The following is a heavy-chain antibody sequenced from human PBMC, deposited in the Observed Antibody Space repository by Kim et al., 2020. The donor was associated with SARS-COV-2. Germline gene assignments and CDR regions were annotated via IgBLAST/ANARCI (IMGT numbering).Heavy chain of an antibody. D-gene: IGHD3-10*01. CDR2: IIPIFGTA. CDR3: AGPWFRELFPGYYYMDV. V-gene: IGHV1-69*13. CDR1: GGTFSSYA. J-gene: IGHJ6*03. Sequence: SVKVSCKASGGTFSSYAISWVRQAPGQGLEWMGGIIPIFGTANYAQKFQGRVTITADESTSTAYMELSSLRSEDTAVYYCAGPWFRELFPGYYYMDVWGKGTTVTVSS.